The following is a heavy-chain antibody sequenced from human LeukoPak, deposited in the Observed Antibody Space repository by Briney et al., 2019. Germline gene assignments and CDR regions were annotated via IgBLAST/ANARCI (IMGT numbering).Heavy chain of an antibody. D-gene: IGHD3-3*01. J-gene: IGHJ6*02. CDR3: AARSGYYYGMDV. V-gene: IGHV1-58*01. Sequence: SVKVSCKASGFTFSNSAVQWVRQARGQRPEWIGWIVVGSGNTNYAQKFQERVTITRDMSTSTAYMELSSLRSEDTAMYCCAARSGYYYGMDVWGQGTTVTVSS. CDR1: GFTFSNSA. CDR2: IVVGSGNT.